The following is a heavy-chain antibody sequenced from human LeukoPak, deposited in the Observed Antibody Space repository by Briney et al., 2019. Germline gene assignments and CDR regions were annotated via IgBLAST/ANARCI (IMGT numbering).Heavy chain of an antibody. Sequence: SETLSLTCAVYGGSFSGYYWSWLRQPPGKGLEWLGEINHSGSTNYNPSLKSRVTISVDTSKNQFSLKLSSVPAADTAVYYCARGRKVAVAGTRFDYWGQGTLVTVSS. CDR1: GGSFSGYY. CDR2: INHSGST. V-gene: IGHV4-34*01. J-gene: IGHJ4*02. D-gene: IGHD6-19*01. CDR3: ARGRKVAVAGTRFDY.